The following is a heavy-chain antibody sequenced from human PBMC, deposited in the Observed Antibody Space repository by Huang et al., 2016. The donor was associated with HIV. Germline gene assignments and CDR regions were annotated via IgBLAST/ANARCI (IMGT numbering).Heavy chain of an antibody. CDR3: ATKADAMDV. CDR1: TVTFSAYW. CDR2: IRKDGSEK. V-gene: IGHV3-7*01. J-gene: IGHJ6*02. D-gene: IGHD2-8*01. Sequence: LVESGGGLVRPGGSLRLSCAGATVTFSAYWMTWVRQYAGEGLEWGARIRKDGSEKHDVDSVEGRFNISRDNGKKLLFLEMRSLGVDDTAVYFCATKADAMDVWGQGTTVIVSS.